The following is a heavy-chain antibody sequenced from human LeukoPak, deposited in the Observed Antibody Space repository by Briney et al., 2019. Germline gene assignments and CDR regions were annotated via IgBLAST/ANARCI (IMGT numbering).Heavy chain of an antibody. Sequence: ASVKVSCMDSGYTFTSYGISWVRQAPGQGLEWMGWISAYNGNTNYAQKLQGRVTMTTDTSTSTAYMELRSLRSDDTAVYYRASGWRYCMDVWGQGTTVTLPS. D-gene: IGHD2-15*01. CDR2: ISAYNGNT. CDR1: GYTFTSYG. CDR3: ASGWRYCMDV. J-gene: IGHJ6*02. V-gene: IGHV1-18*01.